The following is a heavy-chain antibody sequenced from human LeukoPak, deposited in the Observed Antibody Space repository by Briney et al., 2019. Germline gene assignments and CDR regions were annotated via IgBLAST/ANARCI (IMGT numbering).Heavy chain of an antibody. J-gene: IGHJ5*02. CDR3: ARDGGGP. V-gene: IGHV4-30-4*01. CDR1: GGSISSGDYY. CDR2: IYHRGSR. D-gene: IGHD3-16*01. Sequence: PSETLSLTCTVSGGSISSGDYYWNWIRQPPGKGLEWIGNIYHRGSRFYNPSLKSRLIILVDTSKNQFSLNLSSVTAADTAVYYCARDGGGPWGQGTLVTVSS.